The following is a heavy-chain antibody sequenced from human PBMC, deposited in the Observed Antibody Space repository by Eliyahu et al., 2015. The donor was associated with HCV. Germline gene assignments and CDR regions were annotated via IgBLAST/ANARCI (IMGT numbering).Heavy chain of an antibody. CDR2: IXSDGTNT. V-gene: IGHV3-74*01. Sequence: VQLAESGGGLVQPGGSLXLSCAASGFTFTNYWMHWVRQAPGKGLVWVSRIXSDGTNTDYGDSVKGRFTXSRDNAKNTLFLQMNDLRAEDTAVYYCGRGGYDFWSGYIPRLDSWGQGTLVTVSS. D-gene: IGHD3-3*01. CDR3: GRGGYDFWSGYIPRLDS. CDR1: GFTFTNYW. J-gene: IGHJ4*02.